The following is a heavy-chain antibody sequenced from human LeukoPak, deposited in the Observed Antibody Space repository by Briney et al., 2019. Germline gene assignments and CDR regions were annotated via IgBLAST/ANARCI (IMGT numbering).Heavy chain of an antibody. D-gene: IGHD4-23*01. CDR1: GYTFTSYY. CDR3: ARVGSNYGGNELDFDY. CDR2: INPNSGGT. Sequence: ASVKVSCKASGYTFTSYYMHWVRQAPGQGLEWMGWINPNSGGTNYAHKFQGRVTMTRDTSISTAYMDLSSLRSDDTAVYYCARVGSNYGGNELDFDYWGQGTLVTVSS. V-gene: IGHV1-2*07. J-gene: IGHJ4*02.